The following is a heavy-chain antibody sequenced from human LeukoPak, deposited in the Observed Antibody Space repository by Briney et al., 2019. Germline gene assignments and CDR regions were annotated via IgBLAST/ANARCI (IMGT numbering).Heavy chain of an antibody. CDR1: GFTFSSYG. CDR2: ISYDGSNK. Sequence: PGGSLRLSCAASGFTFSSYGMHWVRQAPGKGLEWVAVISYDGSNKYYADSVKGRFTISRDNSKNTLYLQMNSLRAEDTAVYYCAKADIVVVPAAFDYWGQRTLVTVSS. D-gene: IGHD2-2*01. V-gene: IGHV3-30*18. CDR3: AKADIVVVPAAFDY. J-gene: IGHJ4*02.